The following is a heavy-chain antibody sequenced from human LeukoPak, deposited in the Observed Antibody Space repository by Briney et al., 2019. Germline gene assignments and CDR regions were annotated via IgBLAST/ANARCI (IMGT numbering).Heavy chain of an antibody. CDR3: AKGRSSTSYNLLFDY. J-gene: IGHJ4*02. Sequence: GGSLRLSCAASGFTFSSYAMSWVRQAPGKGLEWVSAISGSGGSTYYADSVKGRFTISRDNSKNTLYLQMNSLRAEDTAVYYCAKGRSSTSYNLLFDYWGQGTLVTVSS. D-gene: IGHD2-2*01. CDR1: GFTFSSYA. V-gene: IGHV3-23*01. CDR2: ISGSGGST.